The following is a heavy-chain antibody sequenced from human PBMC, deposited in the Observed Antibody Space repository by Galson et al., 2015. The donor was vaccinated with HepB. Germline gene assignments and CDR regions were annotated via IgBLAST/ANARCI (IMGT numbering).Heavy chain of an antibody. V-gene: IGHV3-53*01. CDR1: GFTVSSNY. D-gene: IGHD5-12*01. J-gene: IGHJ6*02. CDR3: ARSYSGYDGYYYYYYGMDV. CDR2: IYSGGST. Sequence: SLRLSCAASGFTVSSNYMSWVRQAPGKGLEWVSVIYSGGSTYYADSVKGRFTISRDNSKNTLYLQMNSLRDEDTAVYYCARSYSGYDGYYYYYYGMDVWGQGTTVTVSS.